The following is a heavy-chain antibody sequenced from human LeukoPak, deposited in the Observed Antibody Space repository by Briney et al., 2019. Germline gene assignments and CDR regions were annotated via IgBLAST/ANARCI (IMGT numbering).Heavy chain of an antibody. D-gene: IGHD1-1*01. Sequence: ASVKVSCKASGYTFTGYYMHWVRQAPGQGLEWMGWINPNSGGTNYAQKFQGRVTMTRDTSISTAYMELSRLRSDDTAVYYCARVEDSRYNWNDGPPPFWFDPWGQGTLVTVSS. CDR2: INPNSGGT. J-gene: IGHJ5*02. CDR3: ARVEDSRYNWNDGPPPFWFDP. CDR1: GYTFTGYY. V-gene: IGHV1-2*02.